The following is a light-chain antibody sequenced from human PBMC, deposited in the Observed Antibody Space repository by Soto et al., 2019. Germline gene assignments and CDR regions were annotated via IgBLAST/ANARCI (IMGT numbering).Light chain of an antibody. V-gene: IGKV3-15*01. J-gene: IGKJ5*01. CDR1: QSVGKY. CDR2: DAS. CDR3: QQYNYWPPIT. Sequence: EIVLTQSPATLSLSPGERATLSCRASQSVGKYLVWYQQKPGQAPRLLIYDASTRATGIPARFSGSGSGTEFTLTISSLQSEDFAVYYCQQYNYWPPITFGQGTRLENK.